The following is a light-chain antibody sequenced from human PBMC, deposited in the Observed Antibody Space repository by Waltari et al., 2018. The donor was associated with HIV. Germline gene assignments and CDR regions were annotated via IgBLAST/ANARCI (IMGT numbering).Light chain of an antibody. V-gene: IGKV4-1*01. CDR2: WAS. Sequence: DIVMTQSPDSLAVSLGERATIHCKSSQSVLYSSNNKNYLAWYQQKPGQPPKLLIYWASTRESWVPDRFSGSGSGTDFTLTISSLQAEDVAVYYCQQYYSTWTFGQGTKVEIK. CDR3: QQYYSTWT. CDR1: QSVLYSSNNKNY. J-gene: IGKJ1*01.